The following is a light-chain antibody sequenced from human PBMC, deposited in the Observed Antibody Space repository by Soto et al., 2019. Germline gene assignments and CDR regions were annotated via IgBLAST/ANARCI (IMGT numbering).Light chain of an antibody. CDR2: DAS. Sequence: DVQITQSPSTLSGSVGDRVTITCRASQSISSWLAWYQQKPGKAPKLLIYDASSLESGVPSRFSGSGSGTEFTLTISSLQPDDFATYYCQQYNSYSLTFGQGTKVDIK. J-gene: IGKJ1*01. V-gene: IGKV1-5*01. CDR3: QQYNSYSLT. CDR1: QSISSW.